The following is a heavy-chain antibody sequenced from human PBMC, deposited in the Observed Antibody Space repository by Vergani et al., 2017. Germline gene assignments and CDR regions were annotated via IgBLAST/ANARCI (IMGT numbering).Heavy chain of an antibody. CDR3: ARAQQALGGDNWFDP. D-gene: IGHD1/OR15-1a*01. Sequence: QVQLVQSGAEVKKPGSSVKVSCKASGGTFSSYAISWVRQAPGQGLELLGRIIPILGIANYAQKCQGRVTITADKSTSTAYMELSSLRSEDTAVYYGARAQQALGGDNWFDPWGQGTLVTVSS. V-gene: IGHV1-69*04. J-gene: IGHJ5*02. CDR2: IIPILGIA. CDR1: GGTFSSYA.